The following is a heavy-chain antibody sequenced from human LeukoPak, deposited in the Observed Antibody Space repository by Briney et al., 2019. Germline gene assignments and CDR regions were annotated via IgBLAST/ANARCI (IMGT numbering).Heavy chain of an antibody. CDR1: GGSISSYY. J-gene: IGHJ4*02. V-gene: IGHV4-59*08. CDR3: ARHGMDSSGYNIDY. Sequence: SETLSLTCTVSGGSISSYYWSWIRQPPGKGLEWIGYTYYSGSTNYNPSLKSRVTISVDTSKNQFSLKLSSVTAADTAAYYCARHGMDSSGYNIDYWGQGTLVTVSS. CDR2: TYYSGST. D-gene: IGHD3-22*01.